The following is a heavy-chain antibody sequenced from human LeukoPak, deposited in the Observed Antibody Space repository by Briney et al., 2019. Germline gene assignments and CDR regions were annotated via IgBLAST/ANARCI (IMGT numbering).Heavy chain of an antibody. CDR3: TRDRGAYNLYDY. J-gene: IGHJ4*02. V-gene: IGHV3-49*03. CDR1: GFTFGDYA. D-gene: IGHD1-1*01. CDR2: IRSKAYGETA. Sequence: GGSLRLSCTASGFTFGDYAMSWIRQAPGKGLGWVGFIRSKAYGETADCAASVKGRFTISRDDSKAIAYLQMNSLKTEDTAVYHCTRDRGAYNLYDYWGQGTLVTVSS.